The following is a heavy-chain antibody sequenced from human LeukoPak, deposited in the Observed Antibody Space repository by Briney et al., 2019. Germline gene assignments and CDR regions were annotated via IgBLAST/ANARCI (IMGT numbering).Heavy chain of an antibody. CDR2: IYYSGST. V-gene: IGHV4-39*07. CDR1: GGSISSSSYY. Sequence: PSETLSLTCTVSGGSISSSSYYWGWIRQPPGKGLEWIGSIYYSGSTYYNPSLKSRVTISVDTSKNQFSLKLSSVTAADTAVYYCARDRKDSSGWYGRLVDPWGQGTLVTVSS. D-gene: IGHD6-19*01. CDR3: ARDRKDSSGWYGRLVDP. J-gene: IGHJ5*02.